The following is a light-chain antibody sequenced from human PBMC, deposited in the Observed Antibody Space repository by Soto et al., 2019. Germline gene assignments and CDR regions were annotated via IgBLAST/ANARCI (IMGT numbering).Light chain of an antibody. CDR2: DTS. J-gene: IGKJ2*01. CDR1: QNVSGY. CDR3: QQRSNWPGT. Sequence: DTVFTQSPATLTLSPGERATLSCRASQNVSGYLAWYQQKLGQAPRLLIYDTSNRATGISARFSGSGSGTDFTLTISSLEPEDFAVYYCQQRSNWPGTFGQGTKLEIK. V-gene: IGKV3-11*01.